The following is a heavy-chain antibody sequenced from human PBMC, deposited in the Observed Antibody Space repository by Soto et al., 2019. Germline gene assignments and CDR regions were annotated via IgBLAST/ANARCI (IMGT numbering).Heavy chain of an antibody. CDR3: ARKTSHYGTDV. Sequence: QVQLVQSGAEVEKPGSSVKVSCKASGGTFSSYTISWVRQAPGQGLECMGRIIPMLNITNYAQKFQGRVTITADKSTTTAYMELSSLRSEDTAVYYCARKTSHYGTDVWGQGTTVTVSS. CDR1: GGTFSSYT. J-gene: IGHJ6*02. V-gene: IGHV1-69*02. CDR2: IIPMLNIT.